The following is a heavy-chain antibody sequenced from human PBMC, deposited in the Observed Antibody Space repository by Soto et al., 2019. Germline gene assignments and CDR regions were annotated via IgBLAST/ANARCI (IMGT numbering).Heavy chain of an antibody. D-gene: IGHD6-19*01. CDR2: LLHGGTT. CDR1: GDSISSPKW. J-gene: IGHJ3*01. V-gene: IGHV4-4*02. Sequence: QVQLQESGPGLVKPSGTLSLTCAVSGDSISSPKWWTWLRQPPGKGLEWIGDLLHGGTTNYNPSLKSRVTLSVATSQNQFSLDRTSVTAADTAIYYCAYSTGWYRHDVWGQGTSVTVSS. CDR3: AYSTGWYRHDV.